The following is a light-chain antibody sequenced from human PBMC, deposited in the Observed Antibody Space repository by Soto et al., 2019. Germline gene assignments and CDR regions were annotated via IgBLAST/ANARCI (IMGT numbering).Light chain of an antibody. Sequence: EIEMTQSPATLSLAPGERVTLSCRASESVSTNLAWYQQKAGQAPRLLIYGASTRATGIPARFSGSGSGADFTLSSSRLEPEDFAVYYCQQYGSSPPRTFGQGTKVEMK. J-gene: IGKJ1*01. V-gene: IGKV3-15*01. CDR3: QQYGSSPPRT. CDR2: GAS. CDR1: ESVSTN.